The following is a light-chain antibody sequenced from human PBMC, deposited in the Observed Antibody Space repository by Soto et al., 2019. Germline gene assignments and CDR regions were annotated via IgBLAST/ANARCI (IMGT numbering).Light chain of an antibody. CDR1: QSVSTNY. V-gene: IGKV3-20*01. Sequence: EIVLTQSPGTLSLSPGERATLSCRASQSVSTNYLAWYQQKPGQSPRLLIYGATSRATGIPGRFSGSGSGTDFILTISRLEPEDFELDFCQQYGSSPYTFAQGTKLDIK. CDR3: QQYGSSPYT. CDR2: GAT. J-gene: IGKJ2*01.